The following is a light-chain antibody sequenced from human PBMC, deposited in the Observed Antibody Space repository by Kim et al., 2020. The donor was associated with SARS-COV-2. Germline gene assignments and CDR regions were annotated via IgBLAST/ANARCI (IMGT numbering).Light chain of an antibody. J-gene: IGKJ2*03. V-gene: IGKV1-39*01. CDR3: QETYSPGYR. CDR2: GSS. Sequence: DIQMTQSPSSLSASVGDRVTITCRASQNIDNYLNWYQHKPGKAPKVLIYGSSSLRTGVPSRFSGRGSGTDFTLTISTLLPEDFAVYYCQETYSPGYRFGQGTKLEI. CDR1: QNIDNY.